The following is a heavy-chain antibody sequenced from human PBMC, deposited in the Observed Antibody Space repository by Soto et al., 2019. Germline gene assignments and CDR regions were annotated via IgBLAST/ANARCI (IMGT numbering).Heavy chain of an antibody. J-gene: IGHJ4*02. CDR3: VKVTTLTPSYSDH. V-gene: IGHV3-9*01. CDR1: GFTFDDYA. D-gene: IGHD4-17*01. Sequence: HPVRSLRLSCEASGFTFDDYAMHWVRQAPGKGLEWVSGIYWNSGTIEYADFVKGRFTISRDNAKNYLYLQMNSLRPEDTAVYYCVKVTTLTPSYSDHWGEGTPVTVSS. CDR2: IYWNSGTI.